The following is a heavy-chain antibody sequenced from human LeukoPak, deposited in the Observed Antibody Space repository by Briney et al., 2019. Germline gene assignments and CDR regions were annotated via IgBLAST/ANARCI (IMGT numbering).Heavy chain of an antibody. V-gene: IGHV3-74*01. J-gene: IGHJ4*02. Sequence: GGSLRLSCAASGNYWMLWVRQAPGKGLVWVSHIDSDGSWTSYADSVKGRFTISKDNAKNTVYLQMNSLRAEDTAVYYCVSFYETYWGRGTLVTVSS. D-gene: IGHD2/OR15-2a*01. CDR1: GNYW. CDR2: IDSDGSWT. CDR3: VSFYETY.